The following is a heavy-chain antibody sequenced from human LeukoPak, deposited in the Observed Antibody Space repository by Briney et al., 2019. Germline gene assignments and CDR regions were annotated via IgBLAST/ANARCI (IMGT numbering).Heavy chain of an antibody. Sequence: GGSLRLSCAASGFTFSSYSMNWVRQAPGKGLEWVSSISSSSSYIYYADSVKGRFNISRDNAKNSLYLQMNSLRAEDTAVYYCATGTGYSSSHNWFDPWGQGTLVTVSS. J-gene: IGHJ5*02. CDR3: ATGTGYSSSHNWFDP. CDR1: GFTFSSYS. D-gene: IGHD6-13*01. V-gene: IGHV3-21*01. CDR2: ISSSSSYI.